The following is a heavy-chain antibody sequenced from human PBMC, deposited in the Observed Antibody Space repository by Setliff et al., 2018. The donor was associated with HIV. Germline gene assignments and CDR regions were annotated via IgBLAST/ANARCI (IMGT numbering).Heavy chain of an antibody. CDR2: INTHNGNT. D-gene: IGHD3-3*01. J-gene: IGHJ4*02. CDR1: GYIFTTFC. CDR3: ARNYNFWSGYPGGGFDY. Sequence: ASVKVSCKASGYIFTTFCFSWVRQAPGQGLEWMGWINTHNGNTHYAQRFQGRVTMTRDTSTTTAYMELRSLRSDDTAVYYCARNYNFWSGYPGGGFDYWGQGTLVT. V-gene: IGHV1-18*01.